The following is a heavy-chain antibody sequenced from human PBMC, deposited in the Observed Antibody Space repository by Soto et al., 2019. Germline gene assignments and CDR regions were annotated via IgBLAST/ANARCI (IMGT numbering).Heavy chain of an antibody. Sequence: EVQLVESGVDLVQPGGSLRLSCAASGFTFSGHWMHWVRQVPGKGLEWVSRINTDGATSTYADSVKGRFTISRDNAKNTLYLQMSALRAEDTALYYCAREAGYCSRTSCYRRAFDTWGQGTTVTVSS. CDR2: INTDGATS. V-gene: IGHV3-74*03. J-gene: IGHJ3*02. CDR1: GFTFSGHW. CDR3: AREAGYCSRTSCYRRAFDT. D-gene: IGHD2-2*01.